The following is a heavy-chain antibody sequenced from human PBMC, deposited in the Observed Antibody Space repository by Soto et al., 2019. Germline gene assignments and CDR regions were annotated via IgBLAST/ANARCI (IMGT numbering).Heavy chain of an antibody. D-gene: IGHD3-22*01. Sequence: QVLLVESGGGVVQPGRSLRLSCEASGLTFSNHGFHWVRQAPGKGLEWVAAMWANGFNKDYSDSAKGRFTISKDISRNSLSLQLDSLGVEDTAVYFCVKDDGGYPSTAPHWGQGTLVTVSS. V-gene: IGHV3-33*06. CDR2: MWANGFNK. J-gene: IGHJ4*02. CDR1: GLTFSNHG. CDR3: VKDDGGYPSTAPH.